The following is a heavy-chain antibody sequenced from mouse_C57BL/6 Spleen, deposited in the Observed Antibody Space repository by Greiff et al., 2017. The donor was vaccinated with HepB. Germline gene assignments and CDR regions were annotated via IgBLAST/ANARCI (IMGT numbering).Heavy chain of an antibody. CDR2: IYPGDGDT. V-gene: IGHV1-82*01. Sequence: VNVVESGPELVKPGASVKISCKASGYAFSSSWMNWVKQRPGKGLEWIGRIYPGDGDTNYNGKFKGKATLTADKSSSTAYMQLSSLTSEDSAVYFCARGAYENPFDYWGQGTTLTVSS. J-gene: IGHJ2*01. CDR1: GYAFSSSW. D-gene: IGHD2-3*01. CDR3: ARGAYENPFDY.